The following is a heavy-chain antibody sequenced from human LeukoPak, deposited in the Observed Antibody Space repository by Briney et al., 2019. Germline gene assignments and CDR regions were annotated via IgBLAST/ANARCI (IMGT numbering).Heavy chain of an antibody. J-gene: IGHJ5*02. CDR2: ISWNSGRI. D-gene: IGHD2-2*01. CDR3: AKDIGQLLNNWFDP. V-gene: IGHV3-9*01. Sequence: GRSLRLSCAASGFTFDDYAMHWVRQAPGKGLEWVSGISWNSGRIGYADPVKGRFTISRDNAKNSLYLQMNSLRPEDTALYYCAKDIGQLLNNWFDPWGQGTLVTVSS. CDR1: GFTFDDYA.